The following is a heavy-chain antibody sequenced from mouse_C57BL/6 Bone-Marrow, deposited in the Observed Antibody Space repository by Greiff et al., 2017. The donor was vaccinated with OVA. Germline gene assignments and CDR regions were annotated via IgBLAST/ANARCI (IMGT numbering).Heavy chain of an antibody. Sequence: EVQVVESGGDLVKPGGSLKLSCAASGFTFSSYGMSWVRQTPDKRLEWVATISRGGSYTYYPDSVKGRFTISRDNAKNTLYLQLSSLKSEDTAMYYCASPIYYGNSEFAYWGQGTLVTVSA. D-gene: IGHD2-1*01. J-gene: IGHJ3*01. V-gene: IGHV5-6*01. CDR2: ISRGGSYT. CDR3: ASPIYYGNSEFAY. CDR1: GFTFSSYG.